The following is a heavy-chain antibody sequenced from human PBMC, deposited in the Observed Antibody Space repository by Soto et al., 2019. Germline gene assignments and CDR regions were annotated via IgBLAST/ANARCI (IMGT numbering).Heavy chain of an antibody. J-gene: IGHJ4*02. D-gene: IGHD3-22*01. CDR3: ARGGYVDTSGYFHTTFDY. CDR2: ISHSGGT. CDR1: GGSFSGDY. V-gene: IGHV4-34*01. Sequence: SETLSLTCAVNGGSFSGDYWTWIRQSPGKGLEWIWEISHSGGTDYNPSLRGRVTISVDTSKNPFSLTLNSVTATDTAVYYCARGGYVDTSGYFHTTFDYWGQGALVTVSS.